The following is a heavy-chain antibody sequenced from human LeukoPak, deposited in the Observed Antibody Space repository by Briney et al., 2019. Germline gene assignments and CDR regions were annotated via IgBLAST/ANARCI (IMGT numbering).Heavy chain of an antibody. D-gene: IGHD6-6*01. CDR1: GGSISSYY. Sequence: SETLSLTCTVSGGSISSYYWSWIRQPPGKGLEWIGYIYYSGSTNYNPSLKSRVTISVDTSKNQFPLKLSSVTAADTAGYYCASSLLPTYSSSSAGFDYWGQGTLVTVSS. CDR2: IYYSGST. V-gene: IGHV4-59*01. J-gene: IGHJ4*02. CDR3: ASSLLPTYSSSSAGFDY.